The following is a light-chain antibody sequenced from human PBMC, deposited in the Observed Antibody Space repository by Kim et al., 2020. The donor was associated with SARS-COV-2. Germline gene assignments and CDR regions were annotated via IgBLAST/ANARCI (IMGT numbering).Light chain of an antibody. CDR1: QSVSND. V-gene: IGKV3-11*01. J-gene: IGKJ5*01. CDR3: QQRSDWPSIT. CDR2: GAS. Sequence: EIVLTQSPATLSLSPGERATLSCRASQSVSNDLAWYQQKPGQAPRLLIYGASKRATGIPARFSGSGSGTAFTLTVSTLEPEDFAVYYCQQRSDWPSITLCQGTRLEIK.